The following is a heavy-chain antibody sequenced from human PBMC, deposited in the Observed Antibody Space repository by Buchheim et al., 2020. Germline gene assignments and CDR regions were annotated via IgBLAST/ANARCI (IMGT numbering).Heavy chain of an antibody. Sequence: QVQLQQWGAGLLKPSETLSLTCAVYGGSFSGYYWSWIRQPPGKGLEWIGEINHSGSTNYNPSLKSRVTISVDTSKNQFSLKLSSVTAADTAVYYCARVIGLSEMAFDYWGQGTL. J-gene: IGHJ4*02. V-gene: IGHV4-34*01. CDR2: INHSGST. D-gene: IGHD5-24*01. CDR3: ARVIGLSEMAFDY. CDR1: GGSFSGYY.